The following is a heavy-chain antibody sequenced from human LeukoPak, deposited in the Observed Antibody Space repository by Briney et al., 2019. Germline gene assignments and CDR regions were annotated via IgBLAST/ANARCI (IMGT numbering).Heavy chain of an antibody. CDR1: GFTFSSYG. D-gene: IGHD3-10*01. CDR2: ISYDGSNK. J-gene: IGHJ6*02. Sequence: PGRSLRPSCAASGFTFSSYGMHWVRQAPGKGLEWVAVISYDGSNKYYADSVKGRFTISRDNSKNTLYLQMNSLRAEDTAVYYCAKASFGGGMDVWGQGTTVTVSS. V-gene: IGHV3-30*18. CDR3: AKASFGGGMDV.